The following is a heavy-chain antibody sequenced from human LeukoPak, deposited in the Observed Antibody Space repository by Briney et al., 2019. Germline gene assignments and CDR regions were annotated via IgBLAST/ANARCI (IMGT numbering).Heavy chain of an antibody. Sequence: SETLSLTCTVSSGSISTSNYYWGWVRQPPGKALEWIGNIFYSGSTYYSPSLKSRVTISLDTSRNQFSLKLSSVTAADTAVYYCARAQPPHRQYYYDSSGYYSGAFDIWGQGTMVTVSS. V-gene: IGHV4-39*07. J-gene: IGHJ3*02. CDR1: SGSISTSNYY. D-gene: IGHD3-22*01. CDR2: IFYSGST. CDR3: ARAQPPHRQYYYDSSGYYSGAFDI.